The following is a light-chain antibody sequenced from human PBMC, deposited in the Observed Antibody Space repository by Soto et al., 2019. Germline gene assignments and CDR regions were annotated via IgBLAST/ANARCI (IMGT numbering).Light chain of an antibody. CDR1: QRVASD. J-gene: IGKJ1*01. Sequence: VLTQSPGTLSLSPGEGDPLSCRASQRVASDLAWYLQKPGQPPRLLIYDASIRATGIPDRFSGSGSGTDFTLTISILQPDDFATYYCQQCNSYPWTFGQGTKVDI. V-gene: IGKV3D-15*03. CDR3: QQCNSYPWT. CDR2: DAS.